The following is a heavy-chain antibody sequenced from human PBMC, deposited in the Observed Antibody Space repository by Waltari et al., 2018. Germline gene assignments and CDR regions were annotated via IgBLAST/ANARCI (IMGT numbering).Heavy chain of an antibody. J-gene: IGHJ3*02. CDR3: ARITTVTTSAFDI. Sequence: QVQLQQWGAGLLKPWETLSLTCAVYGGSFSGYYWSWIRQPPGKGLEWIGEINHSGSTNYNPSLKSRVTISVDTSKNQFSLRLSSVTAADTAVYYCARITTVTTSAFDIWGQGTMVTVSS. D-gene: IGHD4-17*01. CDR1: GGSFSGYY. CDR2: INHSGST. V-gene: IGHV4-34*01.